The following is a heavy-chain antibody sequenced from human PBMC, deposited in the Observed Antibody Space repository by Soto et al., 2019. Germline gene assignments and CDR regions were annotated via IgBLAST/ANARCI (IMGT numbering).Heavy chain of an antibody. CDR1: GGTFSSYA. CDR3: ARAARVLRFLEGYFDY. J-gene: IGHJ4*02. D-gene: IGHD3-3*01. CDR2: IIPIFGTA. Sequence: QVQLVQSGAEVKKPGSSVKVSCKASGGTFSSYAISWVRQAPGQGLEWMGGIIPIFGTANYAQKFQGRVTITEDKTTSTAYMELSRLRSEDTAVYYCARAARVLRFLEGYFDYGGQGTLVTVSS. V-gene: IGHV1-69*06.